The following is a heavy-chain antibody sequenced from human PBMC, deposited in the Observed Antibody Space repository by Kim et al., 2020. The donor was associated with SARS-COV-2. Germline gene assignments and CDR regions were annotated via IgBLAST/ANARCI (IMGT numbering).Heavy chain of an antibody. J-gene: IGHJ6*02. Sequence: GGSLRLSCAASGFTFSSYEMNWVRQAPGKGLEWVSYISSSGSTIYYADSVKGRFTISRDNAKNSLYLQMSSLRAEDTAVYYCARDPYSSSYNYYGMDVWGQGTTVTVSS. CDR3: ARDPYSSSYNYYGMDV. D-gene: IGHD6-13*01. V-gene: IGHV3-48*03. CDR1: GFTFSSYE. CDR2: ISSSGSTI.